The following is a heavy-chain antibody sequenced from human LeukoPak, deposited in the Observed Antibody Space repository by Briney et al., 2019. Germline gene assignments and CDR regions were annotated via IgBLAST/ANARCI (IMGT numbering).Heavy chain of an antibody. D-gene: IGHD6-19*01. V-gene: IGHV3-66*01. CDR1: GLTVSNNY. CDR2: IYSDGTP. J-gene: IGHJ4*02. Sequence: GGSLRLSCAASGLTVSNNYMAWVRQAPGIGLEWVSVIYSDGTPYYADSVKGRFTISRDNSKNTLYLQMSSLRPEDTAVYYCVKVKVGGGWYGYYFEHWGQGTLVTVSS. CDR3: VKVKVGGGWYGYYFEH.